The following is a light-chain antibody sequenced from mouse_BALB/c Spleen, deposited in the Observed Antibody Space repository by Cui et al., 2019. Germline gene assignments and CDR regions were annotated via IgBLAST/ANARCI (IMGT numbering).Light chain of an antibody. CDR1: KSLLYSCNQKNY. V-gene: IGKV8-30*01. J-gene: IGKJ1*01. Sequence: DIVMPQSPPSLAASVGEKVTQCCKPSKSLLYSCNQKNYLAWYQQKPGQSPKLLIYWASTRESGVPDRFTGSGSGTDFTLTISSVKAEDLAVYYCQQYYSWTFGGGTKLEIK. CDR2: WAS. CDR3: QQYYSWT.